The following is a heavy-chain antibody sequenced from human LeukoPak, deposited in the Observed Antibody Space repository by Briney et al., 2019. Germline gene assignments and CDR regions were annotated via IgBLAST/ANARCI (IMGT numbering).Heavy chain of an antibody. V-gene: IGHV3-7*01. CDR3: AREGRITMIVVAHWFDP. J-gene: IGHJ5*02. D-gene: IGHD3-22*01. CDR1: GFTFSSYW. Sequence: GGSLRLSCAASGFTFSSYWMSWVRQASGKGLEWVANIKQDGSEKYYVDSVKGRFTISRDNAKNSLYLQMNSLRAEDTAVYYCAREGRITMIVVAHWFDPWGQGTLVTVSS. CDR2: IKQDGSEK.